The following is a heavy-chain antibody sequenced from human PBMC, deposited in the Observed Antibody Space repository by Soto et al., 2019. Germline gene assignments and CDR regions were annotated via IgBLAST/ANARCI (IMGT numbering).Heavy chain of an antibody. D-gene: IGHD3-3*01. CDR1: GFTFSSYG. CDR2: ISYDGSNK. V-gene: IGHV3-30*18. J-gene: IGHJ6*02. CDR3: AKDWALYDFWSGSHEDYYGMDV. Sequence: PGGSLRLSCAASGFTFSSYGMHWVRQAPGKGLEWVAVISYDGSNKYYADSVKGRFTISRDNSKNTLYLQMNSLRAEDTAVYYCAKDWALYDFWSGSHEDYYGMDVWGQGTTVTVSS.